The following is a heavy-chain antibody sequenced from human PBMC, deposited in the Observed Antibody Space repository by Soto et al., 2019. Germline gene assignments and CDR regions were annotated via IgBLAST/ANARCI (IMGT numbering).Heavy chain of an antibody. CDR1: GYTFTSYG. J-gene: IGHJ5*02. D-gene: IGHD3-10*01. CDR3: AREGITMVRGVNWFDP. CDR2: ISAYNGNT. V-gene: IGHV1-18*01. Sequence: ASVKVSCKASGYTFTSYGISWVRQAPGQGLEWMGWISAYNGNTNYAQKLQGRVTMTTDTSTSTAYMELRSLRSDDTAVHYCAREGITMVRGVNWFDPWGQGTLVTVSS.